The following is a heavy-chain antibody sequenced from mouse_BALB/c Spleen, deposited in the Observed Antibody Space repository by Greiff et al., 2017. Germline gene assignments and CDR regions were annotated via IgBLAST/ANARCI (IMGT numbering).Heavy chain of an antibody. CDR2: ISSGGGST. CDR3: ARHYYDYDYFDY. V-gene: IGHV5-12-1*01. Sequence: EVQVVESGGGLVKPGGSLKLSCAASGFAFSSYDMSWVRQTPEKRLEWVAYISSGGGSTYYPDTVKGRFTISRDNAKNTLYLQMSSLKSEDTAMYYCARHYYDYDYFDYWGQGTTLTVSS. D-gene: IGHD2-4*01. J-gene: IGHJ2*01. CDR1: GFAFSSYD.